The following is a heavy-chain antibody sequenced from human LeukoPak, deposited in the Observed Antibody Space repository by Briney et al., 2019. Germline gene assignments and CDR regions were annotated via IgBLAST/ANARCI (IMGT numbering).Heavy chain of an antibody. V-gene: IGHV4-61*02. D-gene: IGHD3-22*01. Sequence: SQTLSLTCTVSGGSISSGSYYWSWIRQPAGKGLEWIGRIYTSGSTNYKPSLTSRVTISVDTSKNQFSLRLSSVTAADTAVYYCARSGWHSSGYPITFDYWGQGTLVTVSS. CDR1: GGSISSGSYY. CDR2: IYTSGST. J-gene: IGHJ4*02. CDR3: ARSGWHSSGYPITFDY.